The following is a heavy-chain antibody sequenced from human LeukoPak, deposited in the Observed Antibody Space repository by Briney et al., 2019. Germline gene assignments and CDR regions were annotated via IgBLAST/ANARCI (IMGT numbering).Heavy chain of an antibody. J-gene: IGHJ4*02. D-gene: IGHD2-8*01. CDR3: ARDRSDPAIQGDNGVYDY. CDR1: GGSISSYY. V-gene: IGHV4-59*01. Sequence: SETLSLTSTVSGGSISSYYWSWIRQPPGKGLEWIGYIYYSGSTNYNPSLKSRVTISVDTSKNQFSLKLSSVTAADTAVYYCARDRSDPAIQGDNGVYDYWGQGTLVTVSS. CDR2: IYYSGST.